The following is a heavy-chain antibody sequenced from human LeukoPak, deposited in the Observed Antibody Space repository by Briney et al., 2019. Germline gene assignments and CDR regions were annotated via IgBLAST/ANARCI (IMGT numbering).Heavy chain of an antibody. V-gene: IGHV5-51*01. D-gene: IGHD6-19*01. Sequence: GESLKISCKGSGYSFTSYWIGWVRQMPGKGLEWMGIIYPGDSDTRYSPSFQGQVTISADKSIGTAYLQWSSLKASDTAMYYCARHRAVAGTPFDYWGQGTLVTVSS. CDR2: IYPGDSDT. J-gene: IGHJ4*02. CDR3: ARHRAVAGTPFDY. CDR1: GYSFTSYW.